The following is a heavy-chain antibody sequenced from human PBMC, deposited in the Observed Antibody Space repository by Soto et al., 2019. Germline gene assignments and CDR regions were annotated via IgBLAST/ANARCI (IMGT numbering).Heavy chain of an antibody. Sequence: SETLSLTCTVSGGSISSYYWSWIRQPPGKGLEWIGYIYYSGSTNYNPSLKSRVTISVDTSKNQFSLKLSSVTAADTAVYYCARGIVVVPAVLYHYYYYMDVWGKGTTVTVS. CDR3: ARGIVVVPAVLYHYYYYMDV. V-gene: IGHV4-59*01. CDR1: GGSISSYY. D-gene: IGHD2-2*01. J-gene: IGHJ6*03. CDR2: IYYSGST.